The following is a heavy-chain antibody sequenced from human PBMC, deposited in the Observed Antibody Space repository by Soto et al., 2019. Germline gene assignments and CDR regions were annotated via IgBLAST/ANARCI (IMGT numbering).Heavy chain of an antibody. CDR3: ASSHVVVNSDNWFDP. Sequence: GASVKVSCKASGGTFSSYAISWVRQAPGQGLEWMGGIIPIFGTANYAQKFQGRVTITADESTSTAYMELSSLRSEDTAVYYCASSHVVVNSDNWFDPWGQGTLVTVSS. CDR2: IIPIFGTA. CDR1: GGTFSSYA. J-gene: IGHJ5*02. V-gene: IGHV1-69*13. D-gene: IGHD3-22*01.